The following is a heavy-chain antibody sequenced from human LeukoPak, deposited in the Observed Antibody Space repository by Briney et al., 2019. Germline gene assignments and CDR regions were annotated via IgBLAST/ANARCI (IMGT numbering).Heavy chain of an antibody. CDR1: GFTFSNAW. V-gene: IGHV3-21*06. CDR2: LSGTGRYI. Sequence: KTGGSLRLSCAASGFTFSNAWMSWVRQAPGKGLEWVSSLSGTGRYIYYADLMKGRFTISRDNAKNSLYLQMNSLRAEDTAVYYCARSLRDAFDIWGQGTMVTVSS. J-gene: IGHJ3*02. CDR3: ARSLRDAFDI.